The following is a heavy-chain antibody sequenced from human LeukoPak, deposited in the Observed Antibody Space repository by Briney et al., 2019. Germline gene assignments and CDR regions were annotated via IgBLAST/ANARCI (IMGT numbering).Heavy chain of an antibody. CDR2: IYHSGST. D-gene: IGHD1-1*01. V-gene: IGHV4-38-2*02. J-gene: IGHJ4*02. Sequence: SETLSLTCTVSGYSISSGYYWGWIRQPPGKGLEWIGSIYHSGSTYYNPSLKSRVTISVDMSKNQFSLKLSSVTAADTAVYYCARDDVGTYYFDYWGQGTLVTVSS. CDR1: GYSISSGYY. CDR3: ARDDVGTYYFDY.